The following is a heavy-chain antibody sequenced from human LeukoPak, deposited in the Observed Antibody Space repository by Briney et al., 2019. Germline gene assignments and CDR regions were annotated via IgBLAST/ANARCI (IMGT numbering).Heavy chain of an antibody. CDR1: GGSFSGYY. Sequence: PSETLSLTCAVYGGSFSGYYWSWIRQPPGKGLEWIGEINHSGSTNYNPSLKSRVTISVDTSKNQFSLKLSSVTAADTAVYYCARSKQLVPRGQSYWYFDLWGRGTLVTVSS. V-gene: IGHV4-34*01. CDR3: ARSKQLVPRGQSYWYFDL. J-gene: IGHJ2*01. CDR2: INHSGST. D-gene: IGHD6-6*01.